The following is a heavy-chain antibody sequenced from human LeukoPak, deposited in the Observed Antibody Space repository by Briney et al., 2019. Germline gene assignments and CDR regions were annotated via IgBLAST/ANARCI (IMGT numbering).Heavy chain of an antibody. CDR2: IYRGDSET. V-gene: IGHV5-51*01. D-gene: IGHD3-9*01. J-gene: IGHJ3*02. Sequence: GESLKISCKGSGYSFTNYWIGWVRQMPGKGLEWMGIIYRGDSETRYSPSFQGQVTISADKSISTAYLQWSSLKASDTAMYYCARQVLRDFGAAFDIWGQGTMVTVSS. CDR1: GYSFTNYW. CDR3: ARQVLRDFGAAFDI.